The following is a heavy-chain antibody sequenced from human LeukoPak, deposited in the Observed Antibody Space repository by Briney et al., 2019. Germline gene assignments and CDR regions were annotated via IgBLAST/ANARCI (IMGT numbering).Heavy chain of an antibody. CDR2: IYHSGST. CDR1: GGPISSGGYS. D-gene: IGHD5-18*01. V-gene: IGHV4-30-2*01. J-gene: IGHJ4*02. Sequence: KSSETLSLTCAVSGGPISSGGYSWSWIRQPPGKGLEWIGYIYHSGSTYYNPSLKSRVTISVDRSKNQFSLKLSSVTAADTAVYYCARVAEGGYSYGYLDYWGQGTLVTVSS. CDR3: ARVAEGGYSYGYLDY.